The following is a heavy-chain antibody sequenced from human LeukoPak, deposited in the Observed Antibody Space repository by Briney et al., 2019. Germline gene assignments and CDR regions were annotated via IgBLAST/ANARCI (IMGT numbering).Heavy chain of an antibody. CDR2: IIPILGIA. J-gene: IGHJ6*02. CDR1: GGTFSSYA. CDR3: ARAGIVVVAATPYYYYGMDV. D-gene: IGHD2-15*01. Sequence: GASVKVSCKASGGTFSSYAISWVRQAPGQGLEWMGRIIPILGIANYAQKFQGRVTITADNSTSTAYMELSSLRSEDTAVYYCARAGIVVVAATPYYYYGMDVWGQGTTVTVSS. V-gene: IGHV1-69*04.